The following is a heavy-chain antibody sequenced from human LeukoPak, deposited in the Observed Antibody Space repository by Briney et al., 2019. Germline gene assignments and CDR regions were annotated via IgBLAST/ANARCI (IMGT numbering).Heavy chain of an antibody. Sequence: GRSLTLSCAASGFTFSTFGIHWVRQAPGKGLEWVAVIWSDGSYKYYADSVKGRFTISRDNSKNTLYLQMNSLRGQGKACYYCARSIRGTTNNWFGPWGQGNLVNVSS. V-gene: IGHV3-33*01. D-gene: IGHD1-1*01. CDR3: ARSIRGTTNNWFGP. J-gene: IGHJ5*02. CDR1: GFTFSTFG. CDR2: IWSDGSYK.